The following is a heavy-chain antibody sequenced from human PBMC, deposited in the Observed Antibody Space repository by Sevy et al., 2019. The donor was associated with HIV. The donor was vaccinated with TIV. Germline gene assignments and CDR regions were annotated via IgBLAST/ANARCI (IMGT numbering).Heavy chain of an antibody. D-gene: IGHD3-16*01. V-gene: IGHV3-7*01. CDR1: GFTFGTYW. Sequence: GGSLRLSCAASGFTFGTYWMTWVRQAPGKGLEWVANIKQDGGEKNYVASVKGRFTISRDNAKNSLYLQMNSLRAEDTAVYYCARRGRWLQPTWYFDLWGRGILVTVSS. CDR3: ARRGRWLQPTWYFDL. CDR2: IKQDGGEK. J-gene: IGHJ2*01.